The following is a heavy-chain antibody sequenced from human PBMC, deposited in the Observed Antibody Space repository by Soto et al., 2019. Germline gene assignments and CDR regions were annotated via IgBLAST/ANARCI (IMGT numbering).Heavy chain of an antibody. CDR1: GYRFTTYW. Sequence: GESLKISWEASGYRFTTYWISLVLQMPGKGLEWMWAIDPRDSYTKYSPSFQCHVTISVDKSISTAYLQWNSLKASDTAIYYCAREKSDLELFNWLDPWGQGALVTVSS. J-gene: IGHJ5*02. CDR2: IDPRDSYT. V-gene: IGHV5-10-1*01. D-gene: IGHD1-7*01. CDR3: AREKSDLELFNWLDP.